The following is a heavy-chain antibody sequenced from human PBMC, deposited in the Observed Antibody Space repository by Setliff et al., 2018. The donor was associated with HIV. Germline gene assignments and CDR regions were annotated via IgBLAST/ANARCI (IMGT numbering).Heavy chain of an antibody. CDR2: IYWDDDK. D-gene: IGHD1-26*01. Sequence: SGPTLVNSTQALTLTCTFSGFSLSTRGEGVGWIRQSPRKALEWLALIYWDDDKRYSPSLKSRLTIINDTYKNQVVLTMTNMNSVDTATYYCAQTTKPSQFDYWGQGTLVTVSS. J-gene: IGHJ4*02. CDR3: AQTTKPSQFDY. CDR1: GFSLSTRGEG. V-gene: IGHV2-5*02.